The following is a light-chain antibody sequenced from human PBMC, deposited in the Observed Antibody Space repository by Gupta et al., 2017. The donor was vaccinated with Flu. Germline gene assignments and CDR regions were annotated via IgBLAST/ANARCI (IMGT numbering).Light chain of an antibody. CDR3: HQDDYRPLT. Sequence: DVVLTQSPDSLAVSLGGRATMHCKSSQSVLHSSNNMNYIAWYQVKPGQSPKLLIYVTSTRASGVPDRFSGSVSGTDFTLTISSLQPEDVAVYYCHQDDYRPLTFGGGTRVEIK. J-gene: IGKJ4*01. V-gene: IGKV4-1*01. CDR2: VTS. CDR1: QSVLHSSNNMNY.